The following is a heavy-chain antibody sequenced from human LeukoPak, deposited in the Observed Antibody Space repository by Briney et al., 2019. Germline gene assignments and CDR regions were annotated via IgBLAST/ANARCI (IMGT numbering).Heavy chain of an antibody. V-gene: IGHV4-39*07. CDR1: GGSISSSSYY. CDR2: IYYSGST. Sequence: SETLSLTCTVSGGSISSSSYYWGWIRRPPGKGLEWIGNIYYSGSTYYNPSLKSRVTISVDTSKNQFSLKLRSVTAADTAVYFCARRRIGDSTITIYNWFDPWGQGTLVTVSS. D-gene: IGHD4-11*01. J-gene: IGHJ5*02. CDR3: ARRRIGDSTITIYNWFDP.